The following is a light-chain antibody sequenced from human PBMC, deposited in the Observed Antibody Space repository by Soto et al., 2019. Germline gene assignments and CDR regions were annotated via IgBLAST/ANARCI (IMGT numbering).Light chain of an antibody. V-gene: IGLV2-14*01. CDR1: SSDVGGYNY. Sequence: QSALTKPASVSGSPGQSITISCTGTSSDVGGYNYVSWYQQHPGKAPKLIIYEVSHRPSGVSSRFSGSKSGNTASLTISGLQAEDEADYYCSSYTGSSTPVVFGGGTKVTVL. CDR2: EVS. J-gene: IGLJ2*01. CDR3: SSYTGSSTPVV.